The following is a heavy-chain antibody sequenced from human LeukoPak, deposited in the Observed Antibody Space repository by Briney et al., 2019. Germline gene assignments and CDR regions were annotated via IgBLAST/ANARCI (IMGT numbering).Heavy chain of an antibody. D-gene: IGHD3-22*01. CDR1: GFTFSSYG. V-gene: IGHV3-30*18. CDR2: ISYDGTNK. J-gene: IGHJ3*02. CDR3: AKGGYYASSGSYAFDI. Sequence: GRSLRLSCAASGFTFSSYGMRWVRQAPGKGLDWVAVISYDGTNKYYVDSVKGRFTISRDNSKNTLYLQMNSLRAEDTAVYYCAKGGYYASSGSYAFDIWGQGTVVTVSS.